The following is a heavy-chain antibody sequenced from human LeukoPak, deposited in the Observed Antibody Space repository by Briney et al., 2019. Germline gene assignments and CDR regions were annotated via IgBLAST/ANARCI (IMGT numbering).Heavy chain of an antibody. CDR1: GGSISSGAYY. D-gene: IGHD3-16*01. Sequence: NTSETLSLTCTVSGGSISSGAYYWSWIRQHPGKGLEWIGYISYSGSTYYNPSLKSRVTISLNTSKNQFSLKLNSMTAADTAVYYCARDGGLMQGWFDPWGQGTLVTVSS. V-gene: IGHV4-61*08. J-gene: IGHJ5*02. CDR2: ISYSGST. CDR3: ARDGGLMQGWFDP.